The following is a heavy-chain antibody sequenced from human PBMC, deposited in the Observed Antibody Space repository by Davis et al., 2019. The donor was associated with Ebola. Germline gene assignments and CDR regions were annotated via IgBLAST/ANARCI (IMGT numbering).Heavy chain of an antibody. D-gene: IGHD1-26*01. V-gene: IGHV3-48*01. CDR3: ARESIVGATMGWFDP. Sequence: PGGSLRLSCAASGFTFSSYSMNWVRQAPGKGLEWVSYISSSSSTIYYADSVKGRFTISRDNAKNSLYLQMNSLRAEDTAVYYCARESIVGATMGWFDPWGQGTLVTVSS. CDR1: GFTFSSYS. J-gene: IGHJ5*02. CDR2: ISSSSSTI.